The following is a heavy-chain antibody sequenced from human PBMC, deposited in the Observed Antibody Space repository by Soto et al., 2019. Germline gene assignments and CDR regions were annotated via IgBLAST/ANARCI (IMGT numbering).Heavy chain of an antibody. J-gene: IGHJ4*02. Sequence: SETLSLTCTVSGGSISSYYWSWIRQPPGKGLEWIGYNYYTGITDYNPSLKSRVTMSVDTSENQFSLKLSSVTAADTAVYYCASIDDYGDFALDYWGQGTLVTVSS. CDR3: ASIDDYGDFALDY. CDR2: NYYTGIT. V-gene: IGHV4-59*01. D-gene: IGHD4-17*01. CDR1: GGSISSYY.